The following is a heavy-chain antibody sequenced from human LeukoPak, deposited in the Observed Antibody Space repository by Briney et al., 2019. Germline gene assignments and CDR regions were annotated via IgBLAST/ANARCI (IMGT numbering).Heavy chain of an antibody. J-gene: IGHJ6*02. V-gene: IGHV3-30-3*01. CDR1: GFTFSSYA. CDR3: ARVNGLSVYYYGMDV. D-gene: IGHD2-2*01. CDR2: ISYDGSNK. Sequence: PGRSLRLSCAASGFTFSSYAMHWVRQAPGKGLEWVAVISYDGSNKYYADSVKGRFTISRDNSKNTLYLQMNSLRAEDTAVYYCARVNGLSVYYYGMDVWGQGTTVTVSS.